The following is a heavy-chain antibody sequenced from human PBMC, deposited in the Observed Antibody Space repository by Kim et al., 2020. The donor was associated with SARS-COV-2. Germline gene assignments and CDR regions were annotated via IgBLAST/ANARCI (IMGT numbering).Heavy chain of an antibody. CDR2: IYYSGST. D-gene: IGHD3-10*01. Sequence: SETLSLTCTVSGGSISSGGYYWSWIRQHPGKGLEWIGYIYYSGSTYYNPSLKSRVTISVDTSKNQFSLKLSSVTAAATAVYYCARGVITMVRGVIITWWFDPWGQGTLVTVSS. V-gene: IGHV4-31*03. CDR1: GGSISSGGYY. J-gene: IGHJ5*02. CDR3: ARGVITMVRGVIITWWFDP.